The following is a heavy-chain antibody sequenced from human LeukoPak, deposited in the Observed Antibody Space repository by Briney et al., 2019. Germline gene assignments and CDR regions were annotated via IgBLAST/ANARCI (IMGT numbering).Heavy chain of an antibody. J-gene: IGHJ4*02. D-gene: IGHD3-9*01. CDR1: GYTFNGNY. CDR2: INPHSGGT. Sequence: AASVNVSCKASGYTFNGNYIHWVRQAPGQGLEWMGWINPHSGGTNSAQKFQGSVTMTRDTSISTAYIELSRLTSDDTAIYYCARAKGDLFNGFYFDYWDQGTLITVSS. CDR3: ARAKGDLFNGFYFDY. V-gene: IGHV1-2*04.